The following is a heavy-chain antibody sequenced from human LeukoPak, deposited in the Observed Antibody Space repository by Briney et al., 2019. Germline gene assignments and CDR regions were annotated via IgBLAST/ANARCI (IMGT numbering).Heavy chain of an antibody. D-gene: IGHD6-6*01. V-gene: IGHV4-39*07. CDR1: GGSISSSSYY. CDR3: ARDIPRYSSSGFDY. J-gene: IGHJ4*02. Sequence: SETLSLTCTVSGGSISSSSYYWGWIRQPPGKGLEWIGSIYYSGSTYYNPSLKSRVTISVDTSKNQFSLKLSSVTAADTAVYYCARDIPRYSSSGFDYWGQGTLVTVSS. CDR2: IYYSGST.